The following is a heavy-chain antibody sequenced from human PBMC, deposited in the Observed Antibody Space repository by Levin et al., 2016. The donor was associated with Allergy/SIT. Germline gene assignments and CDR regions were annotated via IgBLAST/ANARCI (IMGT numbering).Heavy chain of an antibody. Sequence: GGSLRLSCAASGFTFSDYYMSWIRQAPGKGLEWVAVISYDGSNKYYADSVKGRFTISRDNSKNTLYLQMNSLRAEDTAVYYCARSYSPEDWFDPWGQGTLVTVSS. V-gene: IGHV3-30-3*01. CDR1: GFTFSDYY. CDR3: ARSYSPEDWFDP. J-gene: IGHJ5*02. D-gene: IGHD5-18*01. CDR2: ISYDGSNK.